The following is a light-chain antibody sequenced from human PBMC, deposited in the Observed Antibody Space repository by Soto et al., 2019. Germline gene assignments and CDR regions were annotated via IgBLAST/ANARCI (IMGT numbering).Light chain of an antibody. CDR1: SGHSSYA. V-gene: IGLV4-69*01. CDR3: QTWGTGTVV. Sequence: QLVLTQSPSASASLGASVKLTCTLSSGHSSYAIAWHQQQPEKGPRYLMKLNSDGSHSKGDGIPDRFSGSSSGAGRYLTISSLQSEDEADYYCQTWGTGTVVFSGGTKLTVL. J-gene: IGLJ2*01. CDR2: LNSDGSH.